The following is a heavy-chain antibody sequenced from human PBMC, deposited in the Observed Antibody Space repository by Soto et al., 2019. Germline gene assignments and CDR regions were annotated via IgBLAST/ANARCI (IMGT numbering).Heavy chain of an antibody. D-gene: IGHD4-4*01. V-gene: IGHV4-59*02. CDR3: ARGPDHSKVGY. CDR2: IDYNGRA. Sequence: QVQLQESGPGLVKPSETLPLTCSVSDGSVTGYCWSWIRQPPGKGLEWIGCIDYNGRAHYNPSLTSRVTMSLDTSNNPFPPKLSSVTTTDTAVYYCARGPDHSKVGYWGQGTLVTVSS. J-gene: IGHJ4*02. CDR1: DGSVTGYC.